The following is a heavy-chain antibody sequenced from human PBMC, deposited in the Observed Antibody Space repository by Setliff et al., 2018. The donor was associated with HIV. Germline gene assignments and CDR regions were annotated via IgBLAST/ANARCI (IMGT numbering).Heavy chain of an antibody. J-gene: IGHJ4*02. CDR1: GGSVSGHY. D-gene: IGHD1-1*01. CDR3: SNWNTTVAADS. Sequence: PSETLSLTCAVYGGSVSGHYWGWFLQPPGKGLEWIGEITPTGDTNYIPSLKSRVAMSLATSKHQFSLKLRSVTAADTAVYYCSNWNTTVAADSLGQGTLVTVSS. CDR2: ITPTGDT. V-gene: IGHV4-34*01.